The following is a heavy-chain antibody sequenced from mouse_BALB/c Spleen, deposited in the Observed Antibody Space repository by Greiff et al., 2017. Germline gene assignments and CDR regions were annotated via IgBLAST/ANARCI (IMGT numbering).Heavy chain of an antibody. CDR3: ARASTAPFAY. V-gene: IGHV5-4*02. D-gene: IGHD1-2*01. CDR1: GFTFSDYY. CDR2: ISDGGSYT. J-gene: IGHJ3*01. Sequence: EVQVVESGGGLVKPGGSLKLSCAASGFTFSDYYMYWVRQTPEKRLEWVATISDGGSYTYYPDSVKGRFTISRDNAKNNLYLQMSSLKSEDTAMYYCARASTAPFAYWGQGTLVTVSA.